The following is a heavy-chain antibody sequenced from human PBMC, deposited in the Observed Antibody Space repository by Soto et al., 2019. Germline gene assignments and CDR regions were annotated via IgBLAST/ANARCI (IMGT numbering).Heavy chain of an antibody. V-gene: IGHV3-30*18. CDR2: ISYDGSNK. Sequence: GGSLRLSCAASGFTFSSYGMHWVRQAPGKGLEWVAVISYDGSNKYYADSVKGRFTISRDNSKNTLYLQMNSLRAEDTAVYYWAKGTLRLLEWFPDFDYCGQGTLFTV. CDR1: GFTFSSYG. CDR3: AKGTLRLLEWFPDFDY. J-gene: IGHJ4*02. D-gene: IGHD3-3*01.